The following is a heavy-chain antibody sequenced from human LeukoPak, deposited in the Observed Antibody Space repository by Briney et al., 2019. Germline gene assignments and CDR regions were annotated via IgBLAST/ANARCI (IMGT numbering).Heavy chain of an antibody. J-gene: IGHJ4*02. CDR3: ARDSSSGWTFDY. CDR1: GFTFSSYW. V-gene: IGHV3-7*01. Sequence: GGSLRLSCAASGFTFSSYWMSWVRQAPGKGLEWVANIKQDGSEKYYVDSVKGRFTISRDNAKNSLYLQMSSPRAEDTAVYYCARDSSSGWTFDYWGQGTLVTVSS. CDR2: IKQDGSEK. D-gene: IGHD6-19*01.